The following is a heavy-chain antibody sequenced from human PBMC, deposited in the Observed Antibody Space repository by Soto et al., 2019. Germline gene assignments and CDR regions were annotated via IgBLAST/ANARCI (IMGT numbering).Heavy chain of an antibody. CDR2: IKQDGSED. Sequence: GGSLRLSCAASGFTFSDHWMSWVRQAPGKGLEFVANIKQDGSEDFYVDSVEGRFTISRDNANNALYLQMSSLRAEDTAVYYCTRGSCSGGSCYYEFFFVDWGHGTLVT. J-gene: IGHJ4*01. D-gene: IGHD2-15*01. V-gene: IGHV3-7*03. CDR3: TRGSCSGGSCYYEFFFVD. CDR1: GFTFSDHW.